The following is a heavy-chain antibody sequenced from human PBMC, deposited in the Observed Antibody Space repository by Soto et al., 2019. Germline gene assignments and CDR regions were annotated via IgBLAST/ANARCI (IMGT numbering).Heavy chain of an antibody. V-gene: IGHV3-23*01. CDR1: GFTFSSYA. J-gene: IGHJ4*02. D-gene: IGHD2-2*01. Sequence: EVQLLESGGGLVQPGGSLRLSCAASGFTFSSYAMSWVRQAPGKGLEWVSAISGSGGSTYYADSVKGRFTISRDNXKNTLYLQMNSLRAEDTAVYYCAMLVPAALYYFDYWGQGTLVTVSS. CDR2: ISGSGGST. CDR3: AMLVPAALYYFDY.